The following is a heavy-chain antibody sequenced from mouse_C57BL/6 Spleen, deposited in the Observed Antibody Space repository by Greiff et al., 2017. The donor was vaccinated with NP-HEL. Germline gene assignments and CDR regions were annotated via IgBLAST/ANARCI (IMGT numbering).Heavy chain of an antibody. CDR1: GFTFSSYA. CDR2: ISDGGSYT. CDR3: ARDQDYYGSSSWYFDV. V-gene: IGHV5-4*01. J-gene: IGHJ1*03. Sequence: EVMLVESGGGLVKPGGSLKLSCAASGFTFSSYAMSWVRQTPEKRLEWVATISDGGSYTYYPDNVKGRFTISRDNAKNNLYLQMSHLKSEDTAMYYCARDQDYYGSSSWYFDVWGTGTTVTVSS. D-gene: IGHD1-1*01.